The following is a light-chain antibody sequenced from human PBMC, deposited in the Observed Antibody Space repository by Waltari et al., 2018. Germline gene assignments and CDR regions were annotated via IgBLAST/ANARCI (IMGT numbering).Light chain of an antibody. V-gene: IGKV3-11*01. Sequence: EIVLTQSPATLSLSPGESATLSCRASQSVNTYLAWYQQKPGQAPRLLIYDASNRATGIPARFVGSGSGTDFTLTISSLEAEDFAVYYCQERSSWPWGSFRGGTKVAIK. CDR2: DAS. J-gene: IGKJ4*01. CDR1: QSVNTY. CDR3: QERSSWPWGS.